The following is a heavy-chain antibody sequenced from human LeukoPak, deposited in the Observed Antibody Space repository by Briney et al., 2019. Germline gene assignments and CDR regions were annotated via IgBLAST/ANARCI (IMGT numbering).Heavy chain of an antibody. Sequence: PGGSLRLSCAASGFTFSVYAMSWVRRAPGKGLEWVSAISGSGGSTNYADSVKGRFTISRDNSKNTLYLQMNSLRAEDTAVYYCAKVSPPMITFGGIIVSGFDSWGQGTLVTVSS. CDR2: ISGSGGST. CDR1: GFTFSVYA. V-gene: IGHV3-23*01. J-gene: IGHJ4*02. CDR3: AKVSPPMITFGGIIVSGFDS. D-gene: IGHD3-16*02.